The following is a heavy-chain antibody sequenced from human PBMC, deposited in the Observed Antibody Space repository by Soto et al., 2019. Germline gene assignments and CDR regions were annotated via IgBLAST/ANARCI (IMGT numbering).Heavy chain of an antibody. Sequence: GASVKVSCKSSGYTFTTYNINWVRQATGQGLEWMGWMNPNSGTTGYAQKFQDRITLTRDISTTTAYMELSSLRSDDTAVYFCVRYGVAATYWGQGTRVTVSS. V-gene: IGHV1-8*01. CDR3: VRYGVAATY. D-gene: IGHD3-10*01. CDR2: MNPNSGTT. J-gene: IGHJ4*02. CDR1: GYTFTTYN.